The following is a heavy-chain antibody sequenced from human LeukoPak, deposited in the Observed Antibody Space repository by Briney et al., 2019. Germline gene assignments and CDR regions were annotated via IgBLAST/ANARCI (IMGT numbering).Heavy chain of an antibody. CDR3: ARDWAYGDYSYYYGMDD. J-gene: IGHJ6*02. Sequence: GASVKVSCKASGYTFTSYAMHWVRQAPAQRLEGMGWINAGNGNTKYSQKFQRRVTITRDTSASTAYMELSSLRSEDTAVYYCARDWAYGDYSYYYGMDDWGQGTTVTVSS. V-gene: IGHV1-3*01. CDR1: GYTFTSYA. D-gene: IGHD4-17*01. CDR2: INAGNGNT.